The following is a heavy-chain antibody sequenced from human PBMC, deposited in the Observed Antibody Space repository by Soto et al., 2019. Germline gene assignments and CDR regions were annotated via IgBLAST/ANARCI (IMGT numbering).Heavy chain of an antibody. J-gene: IGHJ5*02. CDR2: IYTSGST. Sequence: SETLSLTCTVSGGSISSYYWSWIRQPAGKGLEWIGRIYTSGSTNYNPSLKSRVTMSVDTSKNQFSLKLSSVTAADTAVYYCARDPYGHYYGSGSPNWFDPWGQGTLVTVSS. CDR3: ARDPYGHYYGSGSPNWFDP. CDR1: GGSISSYY. D-gene: IGHD3-10*01. V-gene: IGHV4-4*07.